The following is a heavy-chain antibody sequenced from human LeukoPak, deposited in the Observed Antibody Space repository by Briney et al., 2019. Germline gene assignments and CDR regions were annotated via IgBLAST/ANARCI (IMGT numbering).Heavy chain of an antibody. CDR1: GGSFSGYY. Sequence: SETLSLTCAVYGGSFSGYYWSWIRQPPGKGLEWIGEINHSGSTNYNPSLKSRVTISVDTSKNQSSLKLSSVTAADTAVYYCARRRRYYDSSGYYGDRFDYWGQGTLVTVSS. J-gene: IGHJ4*02. CDR2: INHSGST. D-gene: IGHD3-22*01. CDR3: ARRRRYYDSSGYYGDRFDY. V-gene: IGHV4-34*01.